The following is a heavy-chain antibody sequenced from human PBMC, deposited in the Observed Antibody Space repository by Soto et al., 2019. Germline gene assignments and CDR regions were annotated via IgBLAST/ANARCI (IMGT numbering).Heavy chain of an antibody. J-gene: IGHJ5*02. Sequence: QVQLVQSGAEVKKPGASVKVSCKASGYTFTSYGISWVRQAPGQGLEWMGWISAYNGNTNYAQKLQGRVNMTTDTYTSTAYMELSSLRSDDTAVYYCARSPSLGRLSSWFDPWGQGTLVTVSS. CDR1: GYTFTSYG. V-gene: IGHV1-18*01. CDR3: ARSPSLGRLSSWFDP. CDR2: ISAYNGNT. D-gene: IGHD1-26*01.